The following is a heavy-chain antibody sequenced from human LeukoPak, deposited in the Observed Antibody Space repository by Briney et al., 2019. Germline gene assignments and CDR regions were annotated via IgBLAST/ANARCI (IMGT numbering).Heavy chain of an antibody. Sequence: PSETLSLTCTVSGGSISSGGYYWSWIRQHPGKGLEWIGYIYYSGSTYYNPSLKSRVTISVDTSKNQFSLKLSSVTAADTAVNYCARGGYYDSSGYPLLAPFDYWGQGALVTVSS. V-gene: IGHV4-31*03. J-gene: IGHJ4*02. CDR1: GGSISSGGYY. CDR2: IYYSGST. D-gene: IGHD3-22*01. CDR3: ARGGYYDSSGYPLLAPFDY.